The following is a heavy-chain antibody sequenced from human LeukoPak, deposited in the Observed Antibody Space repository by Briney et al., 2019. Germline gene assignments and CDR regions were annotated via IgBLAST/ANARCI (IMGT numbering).Heavy chain of an antibody. D-gene: IGHD2-2*02. CDR3: TRGVPPPDIVVVPAAISDY. J-gene: IGHJ4*02. CDR1: GFTFSGSA. Sequence: GGSLRLSCAASGFTFSGSAMHWVRQAFGKGLEWVGRIRSKANSYATAYAASVKGRFTISRDDSKNTAYLQMNSLKTEDTAVYYCTRGVPPPDIVVVPAAISDYWGQGTLVTVSS. V-gene: IGHV3-73*01. CDR2: IRSKANSYAT.